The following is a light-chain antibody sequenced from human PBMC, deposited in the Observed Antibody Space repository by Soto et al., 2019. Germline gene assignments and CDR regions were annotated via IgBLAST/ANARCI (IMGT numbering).Light chain of an antibody. CDR2: RAS. CDR1: QNINNW. CDR3: QQYSSDST. Sequence: DIQMTQSPSTLSASVGDRVTITCRASQNINNWLAWYQQKPGKATKLLIYRASSLENGVPSRFSCRGSGTDFIFTITSLQPDYFATYYCQQYSSDSTFGQGTKVEVK. J-gene: IGKJ1*01. V-gene: IGKV1-5*03.